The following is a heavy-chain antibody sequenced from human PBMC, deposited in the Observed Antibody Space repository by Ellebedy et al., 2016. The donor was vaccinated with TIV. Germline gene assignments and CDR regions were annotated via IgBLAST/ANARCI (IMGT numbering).Heavy chain of an antibody. D-gene: IGHD5-18*01. CDR1: GFTFSDYY. Sequence: GSLRLSCVASGFTFSDYYMSWIRQAPGKGLEWIGEINHSGSTNYNPSLKSRVTISVDTSKNQFSLKLSSVTAADTAVYYCARWGRGYSYGRLDYWGQGTLVTVSS. CDR2: INHSGST. V-gene: IGHV4-34*01. CDR3: ARWGRGYSYGRLDY. J-gene: IGHJ4*02.